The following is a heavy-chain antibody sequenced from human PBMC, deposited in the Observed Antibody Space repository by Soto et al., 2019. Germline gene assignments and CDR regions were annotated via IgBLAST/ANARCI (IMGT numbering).Heavy chain of an antibody. D-gene: IGHD1-1*01. CDR1: GYTFTSYG. Sequence: QVHLVQSGAEVKKPGASVKVSCKGSGYTFTSYGITWVRQAPGQGLEWMGWISAHNGNTNYAQKLQGRVTVTRDTSTSTAYMDLRSLRSDYTAVYYCARVRYGDYWGQGALVTVSS. CDR3: ARVRYGDY. J-gene: IGHJ4*02. V-gene: IGHV1-18*01. CDR2: ISAHNGNT.